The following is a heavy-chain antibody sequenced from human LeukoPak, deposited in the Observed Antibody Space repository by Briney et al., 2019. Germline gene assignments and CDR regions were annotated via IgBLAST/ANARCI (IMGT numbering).Heavy chain of an antibody. D-gene: IGHD3-22*01. CDR2: ITPILGIA. CDR1: GGTFSSYA. Sequence: ASVKVSCKASGGTFSSYAISWVRQAPGQGLEWMGRITPILGIANYAQKFQGRVTIIADKSTSTAYMELSSLISEDTAVYYCARDALDYYDSSGYFDYWGQGTLVTVSS. V-gene: IGHV1-69*04. J-gene: IGHJ4*02. CDR3: ARDALDYYDSSGYFDY.